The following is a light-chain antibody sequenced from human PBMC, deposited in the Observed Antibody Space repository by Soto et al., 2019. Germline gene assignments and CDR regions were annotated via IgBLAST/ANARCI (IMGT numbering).Light chain of an antibody. CDR2: EVS. J-gene: IGLJ1*01. Sequence: QSALTQPPSASGSPGQSVTISCTGTSSDVGGYNYVSWYQQHPGKAPKLIISEVSKRPSGVSDRFSGSKSGNTASLTISGLQPEDEADYYCSSKTSSSTLVFGTGTKLTVL. CDR3: SSKTSSSTLV. V-gene: IGLV2-14*03. CDR1: SSDVGGYNY.